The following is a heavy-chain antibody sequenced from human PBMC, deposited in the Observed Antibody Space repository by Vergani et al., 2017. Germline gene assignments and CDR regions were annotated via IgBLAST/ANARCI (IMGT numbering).Heavy chain of an antibody. Sequence: EVQLVESGGGLVQPGRSLRLSCAASGFTFSSYAMSWVRQAPGKGLEWVSVIYSGGSTYYADSVKGRFTISRDNAKNSLYLQMNSLRAEDTAFYYCAKDSHSSSWYDFDYWGQGTLVTVSS. CDR1: GFTFSSYA. CDR3: AKDSHSSSWYDFDY. J-gene: IGHJ4*02. D-gene: IGHD6-13*01. CDR2: IYSGGST. V-gene: IGHV3-23*03.